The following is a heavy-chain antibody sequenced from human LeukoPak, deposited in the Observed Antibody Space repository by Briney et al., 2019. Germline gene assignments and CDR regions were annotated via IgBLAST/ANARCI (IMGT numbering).Heavy chain of an antibody. Sequence: PGGSLRLSCAASGFTFSSYAMSWIRQAPGKGLGWVSYISSSSSYTNYADSVKGRFTISRDNAKNSLYLQMNSLRAEDTAVYYCAREQGPNSSGWYGSDAFDIWGQGTMVTVSS. CDR3: AREQGPNSSGWYGSDAFDI. CDR2: ISSSSSYT. CDR1: GFTFSSYA. J-gene: IGHJ3*02. V-gene: IGHV3-11*05. D-gene: IGHD6-19*01.